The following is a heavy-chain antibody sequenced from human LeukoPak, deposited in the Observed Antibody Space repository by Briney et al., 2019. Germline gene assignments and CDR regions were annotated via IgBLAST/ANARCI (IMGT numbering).Heavy chain of an antibody. D-gene: IGHD1-1*01. J-gene: IGHJ6*02. V-gene: IGHV4-34*01. Sequence: PSETLSLTCVVYGGSFSGYYWSWIRQPPGKGLEWIGEINHSGSTNYNPSLKSRVTISVDTSKNQFSLKLSSVTAADTAVYYCARVTMDYYGMDVWGQGTTVTVSS. CDR1: GGSFSGYY. CDR3: ARVTMDYYGMDV. CDR2: INHSGST.